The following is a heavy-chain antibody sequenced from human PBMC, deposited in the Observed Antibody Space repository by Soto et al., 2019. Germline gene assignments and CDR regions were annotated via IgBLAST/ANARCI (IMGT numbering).Heavy chain of an antibody. CDR3: ARGWHCISTSCYAQEDWFDP. Sequence: QLQLQESGSGLVKPSQTLSLTCAVSGGSISSGGYSWSWIRQPPGKGLEWIGYIYHSGSTYYNPSVKGRVTISVDRSKNQFSLKLSSVTAADTAVYYCARGWHCISTSCYAQEDWFDPWGQGTLVTVSS. D-gene: IGHD2-2*01. V-gene: IGHV4-30-2*01. CDR2: IYHSGST. J-gene: IGHJ5*02. CDR1: GGSISSGGYS.